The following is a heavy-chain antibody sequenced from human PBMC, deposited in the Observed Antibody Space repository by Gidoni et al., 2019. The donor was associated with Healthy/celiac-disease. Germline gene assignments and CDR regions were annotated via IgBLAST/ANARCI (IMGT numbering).Heavy chain of an antibody. Sequence: QVQLQQWGAGLLKPSETLSLTCAVYGGSFSGYYWSWIRQPPGKGLEWIGEINHSGSTNYNPSLKSRVTISVDTSKNQFSLKLSSVTAADTAVYYCARPLGGTNWYFDLWGRGTLVTVSS. V-gene: IGHV4-34*01. CDR1: GGSFSGYY. CDR2: INHSGST. D-gene: IGHD2-15*01. J-gene: IGHJ2*01. CDR3: ARPLGGTNWYFDL.